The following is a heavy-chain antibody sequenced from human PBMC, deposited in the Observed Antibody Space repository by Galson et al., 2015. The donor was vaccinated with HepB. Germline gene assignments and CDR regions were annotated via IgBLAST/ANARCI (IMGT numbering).Heavy chain of an antibody. V-gene: IGHV1-3*01. CDR1: GYTFTMYA. CDR3: ARSGRFGIAAADHGLY. Sequence: SVKVSCKASGYTFTMYAMHWVRQAPGQRPEWMGWINVGNGNTKYSQKFQGRVTITRDTSASTAYMELGSLKSEYTAVYYCARSGRFGIAAADHGLYWGQGTLVTVSS. J-gene: IGHJ4*02. D-gene: IGHD6-13*01. CDR2: INVGNGNT.